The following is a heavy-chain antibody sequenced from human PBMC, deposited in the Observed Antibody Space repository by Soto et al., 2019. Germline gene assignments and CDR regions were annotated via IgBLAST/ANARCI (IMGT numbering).Heavy chain of an antibody. Sequence: GASVKVSCNASGGTFSSYAISLVRQAPGQGLEWMGGIIPIFGTANYAQKFQGRVTITADESTSTAYMELSSLRSEDTAVYYCARDSQSGYYTGPFDYWGQGTLVTVSS. CDR3: ARDSQSGYYTGPFDY. CDR2: IIPIFGTA. J-gene: IGHJ4*02. CDR1: GGTFSSYA. V-gene: IGHV1-69*13. D-gene: IGHD3-3*01.